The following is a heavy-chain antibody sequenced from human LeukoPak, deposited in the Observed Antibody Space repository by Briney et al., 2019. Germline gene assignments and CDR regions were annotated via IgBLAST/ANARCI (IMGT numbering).Heavy chain of an antibody. Sequence: ASVKVSCKASGGTFSSYAISWVRQAPGQGLEWMGIINPSGGTTVYAQNFQGRVIMTRDTSTSTVHMDLSSLRSEDAAVYYCAREPRPVGATSFGYYFDYWGQGTLVTVSS. D-gene: IGHD1-26*01. CDR1: GGTFSSYA. CDR2: INPSGGTT. CDR3: AREPRPVGATSFGYYFDY. J-gene: IGHJ4*02. V-gene: IGHV1-46*01.